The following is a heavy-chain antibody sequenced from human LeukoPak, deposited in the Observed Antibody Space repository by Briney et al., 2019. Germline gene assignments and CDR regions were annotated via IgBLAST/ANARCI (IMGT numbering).Heavy chain of an antibody. V-gene: IGHV3-23*01. Sequence: GGSLRLSCAASGFTFSSYAMSWVRQAPGKGLEWVSATSGSGGTTFYADPVKGRFTMSRDNSKNTLSLQMNSLRAEDTAVYYCAKGSHFYYYYNLDAWGQGTTVTVSS. D-gene: IGHD3-10*01. CDR3: AKGSHFYYYYNLDA. J-gene: IGHJ6*02. CDR2: TSGSGGTT. CDR1: GFTFSSYA.